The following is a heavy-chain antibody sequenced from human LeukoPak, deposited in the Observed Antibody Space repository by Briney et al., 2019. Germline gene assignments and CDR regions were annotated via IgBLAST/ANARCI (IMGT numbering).Heavy chain of an antibody. V-gene: IGHV3-23*01. CDR2: ISGSGGRT. Sequence: GGSLRLSCAATGFTFSIYGMSWVRQAPGKGLEWVSAISGSGGRTYNADSMKGRFTISRDNSKNTLYLQMNSLRAEDTAVYYCARRAGGYSHPYDYWGQGILVTVSS. CDR1: GFTFSIYG. CDR3: ARRAGGYSHPYDY. J-gene: IGHJ4*02. D-gene: IGHD4-23*01.